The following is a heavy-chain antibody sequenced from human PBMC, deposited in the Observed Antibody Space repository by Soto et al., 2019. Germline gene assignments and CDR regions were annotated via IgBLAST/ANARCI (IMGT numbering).Heavy chain of an antibody. CDR1: GGSISSSSYY. J-gene: IGHJ4*02. CDR2: IYYSGST. V-gene: IGHV4-39*01. CDR3: ASKRTERVFPFDY. Sequence: SETLSLTCTVSGGSISSSSYYWGWIRQPPGKGLEWIGSIYYSGSTYYNPSLKSRVTISVDTSKNQFSLKLSSVTAADTAVYYCASKRTERVFPFDYWGQGTLVTVSS. D-gene: IGHD1-1*01.